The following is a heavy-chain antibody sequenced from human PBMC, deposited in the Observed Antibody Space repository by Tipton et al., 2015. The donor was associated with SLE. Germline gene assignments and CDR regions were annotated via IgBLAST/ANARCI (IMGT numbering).Heavy chain of an antibody. CDR1: GGTFSSYA. J-gene: IGHJ4*02. D-gene: IGHD3-22*01. CDR2: IIPIFGTA. CDR3: AKEGPMIVVVNYFDY. V-gene: IGHV1-69*15. Sequence: QLVQSGAEVKKPGSSVKVSCKASGGTFSSYAISWVRQAPGQGLEWMGRIIPIFGTANYAQKFQGRVTITADESTSTAYMELSSLRSEDTAVYYCAKEGPMIVVVNYFDYWGQGTLVTVSS.